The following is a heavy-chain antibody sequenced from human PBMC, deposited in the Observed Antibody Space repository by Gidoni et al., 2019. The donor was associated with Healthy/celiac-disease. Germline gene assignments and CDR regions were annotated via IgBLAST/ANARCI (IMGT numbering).Heavy chain of an antibody. CDR1: GFTFSSYS. CDR2: ISSSSSYI. Sequence: EVQLVESGGGLVKPGGSLTLSCAASGFTFSSYSMNWVRQAPGKGLEWLSSISSSSSYIYYADSVKGRFTISRDNAKNSLYLQMNSLRAEDTAVYYCARDGDSYGSRLFDYWGQGTLVTVSS. J-gene: IGHJ4*02. CDR3: ARDGDSYGSRLFDY. D-gene: IGHD5-18*01. V-gene: IGHV3-21*01.